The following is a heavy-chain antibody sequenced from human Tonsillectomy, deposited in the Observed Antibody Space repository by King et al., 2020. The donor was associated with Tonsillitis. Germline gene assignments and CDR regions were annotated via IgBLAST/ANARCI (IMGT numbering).Heavy chain of an antibody. CDR3: AGGDRGADDAFDI. V-gene: IGHV3-11*01. CDR1: GFTFSDYY. CDR2: ISSSGSTM. D-gene: IGHD4/OR15-4a*01. Sequence: VQLVESGGGLVKPGGSLRLSCAASGFTFSDYYMSWIRQAPGKGLEWVSYISSSGSTMYYADSVKGRFTIPRDNAKNSLYLQMNSLGAEDTAVYYCAGGDRGADDAFDIWGQGTMVTVSS. J-gene: IGHJ3*02.